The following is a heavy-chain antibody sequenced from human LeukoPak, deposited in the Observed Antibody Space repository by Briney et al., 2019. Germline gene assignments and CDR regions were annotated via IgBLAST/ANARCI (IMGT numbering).Heavy chain of an antibody. CDR2: INGDGSST. D-gene: IGHD2-15*01. J-gene: IGHJ4*02. Sequence: GGSLRLSCAASGFTFSSSWMHWVRQAPGKGLVWVSRINGDGSSTDYADSVKGRFTISRDNSKNTLYLQMNSRRDEDTAVYYCARGFCSCGTCPPDYWGQGTLVSVSS. V-gene: IGHV3-74*01. CDR1: GFTFSSSW. CDR3: ARGFCSCGTCPPDY.